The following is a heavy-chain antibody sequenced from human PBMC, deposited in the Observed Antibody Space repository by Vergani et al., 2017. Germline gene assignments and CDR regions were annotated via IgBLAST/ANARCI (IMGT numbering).Heavy chain of an antibody. Sequence: QVQLQQWGAGLLKPSETLSLTCAVYGGSFSGYYWSWIRQHPGKGLEWIGEINHSGSTNYNPSLKSRVTISVDTSKNQFSLKLSSVTAADTAVYYCARGRGCSGGSGYFSSVTKYYYGMDVWGKGTTVTVAS. J-gene: IGHJ6*04. CDR3: ARGRGCSGGSGYFSSVTKYYYGMDV. V-gene: IGHV4-34*01. CDR1: GGSFSGYY. CDR2: INHSGST. D-gene: IGHD2-15*01.